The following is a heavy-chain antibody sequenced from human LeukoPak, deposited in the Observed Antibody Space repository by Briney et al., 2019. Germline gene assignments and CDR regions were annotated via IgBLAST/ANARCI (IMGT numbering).Heavy chain of an antibody. V-gene: IGHV1-2*02. CDR2: INPNNGGT. D-gene: IGHD1-7*01. CDR3: ARVMYDNWNYRANFDY. CDR1: AYTFTGYY. Sequence: ASVKVSCKASAYTFTGYYMHWVRQAPGQGLEWMGWINPNNGGTNYAQKFQGRVTMPTDTTISTAYMELSRLRCDDTAVYYFARVMYDNWNYRANFDYWGQGTLVTVSS. J-gene: IGHJ4*02.